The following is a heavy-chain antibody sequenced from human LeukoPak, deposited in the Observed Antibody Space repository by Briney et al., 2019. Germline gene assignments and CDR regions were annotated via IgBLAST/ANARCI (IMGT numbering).Heavy chain of an antibody. D-gene: IGHD5-24*01. J-gene: IGHJ6*02. V-gene: IGHV3-30*18. CDR1: GFTFSSYG. CDR3: ANEYVATIFHDDYYYYYGMDV. CDR2: ISYDGSNK. Sequence: PGGSLRLSCAASGFTFSSYGMHWVRQAPGKGLEWVAVISYDGSNKYYADSVKGRFTISRDNSKNTLYLQMNSLRAEDTAVYYCANEYVATIFHDDYYYYYGMDVWGQGTTVTVSS.